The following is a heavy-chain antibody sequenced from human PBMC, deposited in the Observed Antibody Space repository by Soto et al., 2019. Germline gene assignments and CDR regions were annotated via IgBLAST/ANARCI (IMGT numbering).Heavy chain of an antibody. V-gene: IGHV1-69*06. J-gene: IGHJ5*02. CDR2: IIPIFGTA. D-gene: IGHD6-19*01. CDR3: AREDIVPSRWLRLVRWFDP. Sequence: SVKVSCKASGGTFSSYAINWVRQAPGQGLEWMGGIIPIFGTANYAQKFQGRVTITADKSTSTAYMELSSLRSEDTAVYYCAREDIVPSRWLRLVRWFDPWGQGTLVTVSS. CDR1: GGTFSSYA.